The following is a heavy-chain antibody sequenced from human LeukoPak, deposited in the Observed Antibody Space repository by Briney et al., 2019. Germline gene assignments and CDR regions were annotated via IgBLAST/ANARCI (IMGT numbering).Heavy chain of an antibody. CDR3: ANDGPYCGGDCYFGDAFDI. V-gene: IGHV3-23*01. Sequence: PGESLRLSCAASGFTFSSYAMSWVRQAPGKGLEWVSSVSESGGSTYYADSVKGRFTISRDNSKNTLYLQVNSLRAEDTAVYYCANDGPYCGGDCYFGDAFDIWGQGTMVTVSS. CDR2: VSESGGST. J-gene: IGHJ3*02. D-gene: IGHD2-21*02. CDR1: GFTFSSYA.